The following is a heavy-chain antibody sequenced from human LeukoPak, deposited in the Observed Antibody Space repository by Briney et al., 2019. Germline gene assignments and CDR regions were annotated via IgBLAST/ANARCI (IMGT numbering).Heavy chain of an antibody. CDR3: ARGEVPAAIYYYYYMDV. Sequence: VASVKVSCKASGYTFTGYYMHWVRQAPGQGLEWMGWINPNSGGTNYAQKFQGRVTMTRDTSISTAYMELSRLRSDDTAVYYCARGEVPAAIYYYYYMDVWGKGTTVTVSS. CDR2: INPNSGGT. D-gene: IGHD2-2*01. J-gene: IGHJ6*03. V-gene: IGHV1-2*02. CDR1: GYTFTGYY.